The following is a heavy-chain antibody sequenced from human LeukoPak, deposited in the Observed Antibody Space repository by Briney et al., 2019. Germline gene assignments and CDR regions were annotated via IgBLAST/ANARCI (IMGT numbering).Heavy chain of an antibody. V-gene: IGHV1-69*05. CDR2: IIPIFGTA. CDR1: GGTFSSYA. Sequence: ASVKVSCKASGGTFSSYAISWVRQAPGQGREWMGRIIPIFGTANYAQKFQGRVTITTDESTSTAYMELSSLRSEDTAVYYCASHYGDYVTIEFQHWGQGTLVTVSS. D-gene: IGHD4-17*01. J-gene: IGHJ1*01. CDR3: ASHYGDYVTIEFQH.